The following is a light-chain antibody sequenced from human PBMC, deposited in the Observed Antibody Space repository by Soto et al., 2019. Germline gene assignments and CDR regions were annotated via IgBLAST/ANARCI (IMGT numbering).Light chain of an antibody. Sequence: DIQMTQSPSSLSASVGDGVTITCRASQFIGNYLNWYQHRPGKVPEVLIYGATSLQSGVPSRFTGSGYGTDFTLTISSLQPEDVATYYCQKYNSAPRAFGQGTKVEIK. V-gene: IGKV1-39*01. CDR1: QFIGNY. J-gene: IGKJ1*01. CDR2: GAT. CDR3: QKYNSAPRA.